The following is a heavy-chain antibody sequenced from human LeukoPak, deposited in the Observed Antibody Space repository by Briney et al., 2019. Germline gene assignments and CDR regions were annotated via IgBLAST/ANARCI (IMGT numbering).Heavy chain of an antibody. V-gene: IGHV5-51*01. CDR1: GYSFTTHW. D-gene: IGHD6-19*01. Sequence: WESLKISCKASGYSFTTHWIGWVRQMPGKGLEWVGILHPGDSDTRYSPSFQGQVTISADKSISTAYLQWSSLKASDTAMYYCARGDTEVAATADYWGQGTLVTVSS. CDR3: ARGDTEVAATADY. CDR2: LHPGDSDT. J-gene: IGHJ4*02.